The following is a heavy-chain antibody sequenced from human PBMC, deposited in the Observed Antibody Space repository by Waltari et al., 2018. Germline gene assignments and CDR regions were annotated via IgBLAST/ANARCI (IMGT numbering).Heavy chain of an antibody. D-gene: IGHD1-26*01. CDR1: GFTFDDYA. Sequence: EVQLVESGGGLVQPGRSLRLSCAASGFTFDDYAMHWVRQAPGKGLEGVSGISWNSCSIGYADSVKGRFTISRDNAKNSLYLQMNSLRAEDTALYYCAKSVGGATPVSDYWGQGTLVTVSS. J-gene: IGHJ4*02. CDR2: ISWNSCSI. CDR3: AKSVGGATPVSDY. V-gene: IGHV3-9*01.